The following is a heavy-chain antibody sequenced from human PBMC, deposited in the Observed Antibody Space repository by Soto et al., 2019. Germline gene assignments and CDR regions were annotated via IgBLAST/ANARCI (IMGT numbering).Heavy chain of an antibody. J-gene: IGHJ4*02. V-gene: IGHV3-30-3*01. Sequence: QVQLVESGGGVVQPGRSLRLSCAASGFTFSSYAMHWVRQAPGKGLEWVAVISYDGSNKYYADSVKGRFTISRDNSKNTLYLQMNSLRAEDTAVYYCATLGYCSSTSCPVPFDYWGQGTLVTVSS. CDR1: GFTFSSYA. CDR2: ISYDGSNK. D-gene: IGHD2-2*01. CDR3: ATLGYCSSTSCPVPFDY.